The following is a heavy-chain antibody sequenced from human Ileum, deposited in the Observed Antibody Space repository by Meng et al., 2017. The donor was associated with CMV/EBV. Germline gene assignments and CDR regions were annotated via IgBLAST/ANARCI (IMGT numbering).Heavy chain of an antibody. Sequence: ASVKVSCKASGYIFTGYHLHWVRQAPGQGLEWMGWIDPNSGGTNSAQIFQGRVTLTRDTSISTAYMDLSRLRSDDTAVYYCARRSGRYFDLDHWGQGTLVTVSS. CDR3: ARRSGRYFDLDH. V-gene: IGHV1-2*02. J-gene: IGHJ4*02. CDR1: GYIFTGYH. D-gene: IGHD3-22*01. CDR2: IDPNSGGT.